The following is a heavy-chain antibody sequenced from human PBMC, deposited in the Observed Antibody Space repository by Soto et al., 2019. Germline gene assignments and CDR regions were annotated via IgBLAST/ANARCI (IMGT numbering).Heavy chain of an antibody. J-gene: IGHJ5*02. CDR3: ATLPPRIVVMPTEIPS. CDR1: GGSISSDY. D-gene: IGHD2-15*01. V-gene: IGHV4-59*08. Sequence: SETLSLTCTVSGGSISSDYWSWIRQPPGKGLEWIGYIYYGGSTHSNPSLKSRVIISLDTSKNQFSLKLSSVTAADTAVYYCATLPPRIVVMPTEIPSWGQGTLVTVSS. CDR2: IYYGGST.